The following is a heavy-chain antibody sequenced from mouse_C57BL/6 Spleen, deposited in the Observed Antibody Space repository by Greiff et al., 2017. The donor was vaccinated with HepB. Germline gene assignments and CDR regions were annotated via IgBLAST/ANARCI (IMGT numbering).Heavy chain of an antibody. CDR3: ARHEEDYGSSPYAMDY. D-gene: IGHD1-1*01. CDR2: FYPGSGSI. V-gene: IGHV1-62-2*01. CDR1: GYTFTEYT. J-gene: IGHJ4*01. Sequence: VKLKESGAELVKPGASVKLSCKASGYTFTEYTIHWVKQRSGQGLEWIGWFYPGSGSIKYNEKFKDKATLTADKSSSTVYMELSRLTSEDSAVYFCARHEEDYGSSPYAMDYWGQGTSVTVSS.